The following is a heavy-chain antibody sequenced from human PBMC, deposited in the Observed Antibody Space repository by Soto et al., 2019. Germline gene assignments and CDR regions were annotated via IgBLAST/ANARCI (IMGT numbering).Heavy chain of an antibody. CDR2: IWYDGSNK. J-gene: IGHJ6*02. V-gene: IGHV3-33*01. Sequence: PGGSLRLSCAASGFTFSSYGMHWVRQAPGKGLEWVAVIWYDGSNKYYADSVKGRFTISRDNSKNTLYLQMNSLRAEDTAVYYCARFPIAVAGTSPHYYYGMDVWGQGTTVTVSS. CDR1: GFTFSSYG. CDR3: ARFPIAVAGTSPHYYYGMDV. D-gene: IGHD6-13*01.